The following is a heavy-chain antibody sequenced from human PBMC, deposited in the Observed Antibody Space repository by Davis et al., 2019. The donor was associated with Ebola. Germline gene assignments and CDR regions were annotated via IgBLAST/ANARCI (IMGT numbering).Heavy chain of an antibody. J-gene: IGHJ4*02. V-gene: IGHV3-53*01. CDR1: GFTFSTDS. Sequence: GGSLRLSCAASGFTFSTDSMNWVRQAPGKGLEWVSVIYSGGSTYYADSVKGRFTISRDNSKNTLYLQMNSLRAEDTAVYYCARGRGSYYFDYWGQGTLVTVSS. D-gene: IGHD1-26*01. CDR3: ARGRGSYYFDY. CDR2: IYSGGST.